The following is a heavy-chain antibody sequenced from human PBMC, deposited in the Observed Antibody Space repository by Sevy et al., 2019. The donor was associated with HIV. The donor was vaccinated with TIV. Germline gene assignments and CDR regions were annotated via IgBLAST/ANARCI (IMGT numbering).Heavy chain of an antibody. CDR3: ARDLEFYDSGDYGPAFMPDY. CDR2: IWSDGSNT. Sequence: GGSLRLSCAASGFTFSSYGMHWVRQGPGKGLEWVAVIWSDGSNTYYADSVKGRFTISRDIAKNTLHLQMNSLRAEDTAVYYCARDLEFYDSGDYGPAFMPDYWGQGTLVTVSS. J-gene: IGHJ4*02. D-gene: IGHD4-17*01. V-gene: IGHV3-33*01. CDR1: GFTFSSYG.